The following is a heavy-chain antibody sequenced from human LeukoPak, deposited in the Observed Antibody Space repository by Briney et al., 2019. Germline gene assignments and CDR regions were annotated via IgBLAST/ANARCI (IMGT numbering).Heavy chain of an antibody. CDR3: ARAGGYDSYYFDY. CDR1: GGSISSGGHS. V-gene: IGHV4-30-2*01. CDR2: IYHSGST. J-gene: IGHJ4*02. D-gene: IGHD5-12*01. Sequence: PSQTLSLTCAVSGGSISSGGHSWSWIRQPPGKGLEWIGYIYHSGSTYYNPSLKSRVTISVDRSKNQFSLKLSSVTAADTAVYYCARAGGYDSYYFDYWGQGTLVTVSS.